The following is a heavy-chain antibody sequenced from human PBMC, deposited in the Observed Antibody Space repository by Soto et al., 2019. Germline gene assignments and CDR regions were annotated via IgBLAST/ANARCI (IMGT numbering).Heavy chain of an antibody. V-gene: IGHV3-15*07. CDR1: GFTFGNAW. CDR3: TTKYYYYDSSPGAFYI. D-gene: IGHD3-22*01. J-gene: IGHJ3*02. CDR2: IKSKTDGGTT. Sequence: GGSLRLSCAASGFTFGNAWMNWVRQAPGKGLEWVGRIKSKTDGGTTDYAAPVKGRFTISRDDSKNTLYLQMNSLKTEDTAVYYCTTKYYYYDSSPGAFYIWGQGTMVTVSS.